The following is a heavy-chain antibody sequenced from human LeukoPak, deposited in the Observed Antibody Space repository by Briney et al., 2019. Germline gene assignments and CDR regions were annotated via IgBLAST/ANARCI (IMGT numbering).Heavy chain of an antibody. J-gene: IGHJ6*03. Sequence: GESLKISCKGSGYRFTSYWIGWVRQLPGKGLEWMGIIYPGDSDTRYRPSFQGQVTISADKSISTAYLQWSSLKASDTAMYYCARQSGDYGDYGGLDYYYMDVWGKGSTVTVSS. CDR2: IYPGDSDT. CDR3: ARQSGDYGDYGGLDYYYMDV. CDR1: GYRFTSYW. V-gene: IGHV5-51*01. D-gene: IGHD4-17*01.